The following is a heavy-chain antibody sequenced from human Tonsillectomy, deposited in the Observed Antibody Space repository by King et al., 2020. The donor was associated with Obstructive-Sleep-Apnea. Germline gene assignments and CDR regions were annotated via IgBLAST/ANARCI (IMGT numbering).Heavy chain of an antibody. CDR2: INPNNGDT. CDR1: GYSFTGYY. CDR3: ARRFPYSTSSPGSFDP. D-gene: IGHD2/OR15-2a*01. V-gene: IGHV1-2*02. Sequence: VQLVESGAEVKKPGASVKVSCKAAGYSFTGYYIHWVRQAPGQGLEWMGLINPNNGDTNYAQKFQGRVTMTRDTSISTVHMDLSRVRSDETAVYYCARRFPYSTSSPGSFDPWGQGTLVTVSS. J-gene: IGHJ5*02.